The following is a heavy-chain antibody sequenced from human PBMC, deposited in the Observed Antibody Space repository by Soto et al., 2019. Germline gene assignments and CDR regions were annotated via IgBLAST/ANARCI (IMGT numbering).Heavy chain of an antibody. J-gene: IGHJ4*02. CDR3: VRRGGAVAGTSRFDS. D-gene: IGHD6-19*01. Sequence: SETLSLTCTVSGDSISSGDYYWSWIRQPPGKGLEWIGCIYYSGNTYYNPSLKRRFSISVDTSKNQFSLQLSSVTVADTAVYYCVRRGGAVAGTSRFDSWGQGMLVTVSS. V-gene: IGHV4-30-4*01. CDR1: GDSISSGDYY. CDR2: IYYSGNT.